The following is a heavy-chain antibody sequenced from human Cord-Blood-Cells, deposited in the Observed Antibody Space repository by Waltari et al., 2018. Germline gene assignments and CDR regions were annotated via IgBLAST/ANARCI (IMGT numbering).Heavy chain of an antibody. CDR3: AREGSYGSGSYFDY. V-gene: IGHV4-34*01. Sequence: QVQLQQWGAGLLKPSETLSLTCAVDGGSFSGYYWSWIRQPPGKGLEWIGEINHSGSTNYNPSLKSRVTISVDTSKNQFSLKLSSVTAADTAVYYCAREGSYGSGSYFDYWGQGTLVTVSS. J-gene: IGHJ4*02. CDR1: GGSFSGYY. CDR2: INHSGST. D-gene: IGHD3-10*01.